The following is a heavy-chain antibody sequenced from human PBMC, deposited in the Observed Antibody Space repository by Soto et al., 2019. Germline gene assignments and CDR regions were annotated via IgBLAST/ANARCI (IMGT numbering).Heavy chain of an antibody. Sequence: KASETLSLTCAVSGYSISSGYYWGWIRQPPGKGLEWIGSIYHSGSTCYNPSLKSRVTISVDTSKNQFSLKLSSVTAADTAVYYCARDEYSSSSSFDYWGQGTLVTVSS. J-gene: IGHJ4*02. CDR2: IYHSGST. V-gene: IGHV4-38-2*02. CDR3: ARDEYSSSSSFDY. CDR1: GYSISSGYY. D-gene: IGHD6-6*01.